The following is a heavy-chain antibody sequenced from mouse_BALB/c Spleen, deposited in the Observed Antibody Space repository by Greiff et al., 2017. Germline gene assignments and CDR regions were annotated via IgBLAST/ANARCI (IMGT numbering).Heavy chain of an antibody. CDR1: GFNIKDYY. CDR2: IDPENGNT. CDR3: AHDYDRFAY. Sequence: EVQLQQSGAELVRPGALVKLSCKASGFNIKDYYMHWVKQRPEQGLEWIGWIDPENGNTIYDPKFQGKASITADTSSNTAYLQLSSLTSEDTAVYYCAHDYDRFAYRGQGTLVTVSA. V-gene: IGHV14-1*02. D-gene: IGHD2-4*01. J-gene: IGHJ3*01.